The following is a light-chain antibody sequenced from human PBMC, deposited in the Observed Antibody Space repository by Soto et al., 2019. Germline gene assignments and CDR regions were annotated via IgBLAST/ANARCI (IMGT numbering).Light chain of an antibody. CDR1: QSVKSN. CDR2: GES. V-gene: IGKV3-15*01. CDR3: QKYNNWPFS. Sequence: IMMTQSPATLSVSPGDRATLSCRASQSVKSNLAWYQQKTGQAPRILIYGESTRATGIPDRLSGSGSGTELNLTISKLQSEDFAVYYCQKYNNWPFSCGQGTRLEIK. J-gene: IGKJ5*01.